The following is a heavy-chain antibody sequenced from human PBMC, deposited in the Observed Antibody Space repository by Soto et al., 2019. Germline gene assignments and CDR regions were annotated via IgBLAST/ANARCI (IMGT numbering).Heavy chain of an antibody. D-gene: IGHD3-16*01. J-gene: IGHJ4*02. CDR1: GGTFSTFG. CDR2: IIPFFGTA. Sequence: SVKVSCKTSGGTFSTFGISWVRQAPGRGLEWMGGIIPFFGTAEYSQKFEDRITITADESTNTVYMDLRSLTSEDTAIYYCARTAPMDAGDKYYYDFWGQGALVTVSS. CDR3: ARTAPMDAGDKYYYDF. V-gene: IGHV1-69*13.